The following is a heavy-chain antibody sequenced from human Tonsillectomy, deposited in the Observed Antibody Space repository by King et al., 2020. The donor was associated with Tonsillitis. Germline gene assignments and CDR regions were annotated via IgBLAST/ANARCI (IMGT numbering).Heavy chain of an antibody. CDR1: GFTFSSFA. CDR3: ARRDGALDFYYYAMDV. CDR2: ISFDGTYK. J-gene: IGHJ6*02. Sequence: VQLVESGGGVVQPGRSLRLSCAASGFTFSSFAMFWVRQAPGKGLEGVTDISFDGTYKYYADSVKGRFTISRDNSKNTLYLQMNSLRAEDTAVYYCARRDGALDFYYYAMDVWGQGTTVTVSS. V-gene: IGHV3-30-3*01. D-gene: IGHD4-17*01.